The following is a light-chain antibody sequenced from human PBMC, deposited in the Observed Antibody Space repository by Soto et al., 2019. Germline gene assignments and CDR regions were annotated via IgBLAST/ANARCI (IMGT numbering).Light chain of an antibody. CDR2: KNN. CDR1: SSNIGSNT. J-gene: IGLJ2*01. V-gene: IGLV1-44*01. CDR3: AACEDSLNGVL. Sequence: QSVLTQPPSASVTPGQRVTISCSGSSSNIGSNTVNWYQQRPGTAPKFLIYKNNQRPSGVPDRFSVSKSGTSAYLAISGPQSEDEADYYCAACEDSLNGVLFGVGTKLTVL.